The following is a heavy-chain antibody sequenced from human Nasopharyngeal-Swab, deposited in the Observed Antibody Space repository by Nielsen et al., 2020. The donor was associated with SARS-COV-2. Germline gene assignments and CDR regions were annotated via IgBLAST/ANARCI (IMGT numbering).Heavy chain of an antibody. J-gene: IGHJ6*03. D-gene: IGHD3-10*01. CDR2: INHSGST. Sequence: RQAPGKGLEWIGEINHSGSTNYNPSLKSRATISVDTSKNQFSLKLSSVTAADTAVYYCARGRRVVRGVIITNYYYYYYMDVWGKGTTVTVSS. CDR3: ARGRRVVRGVIITNYYYYYYMDV. V-gene: IGHV4-34*01.